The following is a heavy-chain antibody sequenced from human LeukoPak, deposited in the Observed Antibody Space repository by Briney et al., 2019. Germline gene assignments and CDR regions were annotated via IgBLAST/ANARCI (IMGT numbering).Heavy chain of an antibody. Sequence: ASETLSLTCTVSGGSITSSSYYWGWIRHPPGKGLEWIGSIYYSGSTYYNPSLKSRVTISVETSKNQFSLKLSSVTAADTAVYYCARRRDSSGYYNLDYWGQGTLVTVSS. J-gene: IGHJ4*02. V-gene: IGHV4-39*01. CDR3: ARRRDSSGYYNLDY. CDR1: GGSITSSSYY. CDR2: IYYSGST. D-gene: IGHD3-22*01.